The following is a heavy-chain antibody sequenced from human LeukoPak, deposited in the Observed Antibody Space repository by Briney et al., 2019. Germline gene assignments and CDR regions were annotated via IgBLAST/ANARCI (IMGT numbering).Heavy chain of an antibody. J-gene: IGHJ4*02. D-gene: IGHD3-10*01. CDR3: AKRGVVIRVFLVGFHKEAYYFDS. V-gene: IGHV3-23*01. CDR1: GITLSNYG. CDR2: ISDSGGGT. Sequence: PGGSLRLSCAVSGITLSNYGMSWVRQAPGKGLEWVAGISDSGGGTNYADSVKGRFTISRDNPKNTLYLQMNSLRAEDTAVYFCAKRGVVIRVFLVGFHKEAYYFDSWGQGALVTVSS.